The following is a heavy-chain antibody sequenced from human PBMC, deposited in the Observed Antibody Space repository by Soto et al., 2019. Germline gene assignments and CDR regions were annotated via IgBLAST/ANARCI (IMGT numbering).Heavy chain of an antibody. Sequence: EVQLVESGGGLVQPGGSLRLSCAASGFTFSDHYMDWVRQAPGKGLEWVVRTRNKANSYTTEYAASVKGRFTISRDDSKNSLYLQMNSLKTEDTAVYYCARVDDSSGYYLDYWGQGTLVTVSS. CDR3: ARVDDSSGYYLDY. CDR2: TRNKANSYTT. J-gene: IGHJ4*02. V-gene: IGHV3-72*01. D-gene: IGHD3-22*01. CDR1: GFTFSDHY.